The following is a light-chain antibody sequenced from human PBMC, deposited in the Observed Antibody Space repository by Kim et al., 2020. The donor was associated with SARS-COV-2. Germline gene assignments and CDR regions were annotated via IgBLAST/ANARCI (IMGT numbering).Light chain of an antibody. CDR1: CLRSYY. CDR2: GAN. CDR3: SSRDSSGNHWV. J-gene: IGLJ3*02. V-gene: IGLV3-19*01. Sequence: SSELTQDPVVSVALGQTVTITCQGDCLRSYYASWYQQRPGQAPVLVIYGANKRPSGIPDRFFGSSSGDTTSLTITAAQAEDEGDYYCSSRDSSGNHWVFGGGTQLTVL.